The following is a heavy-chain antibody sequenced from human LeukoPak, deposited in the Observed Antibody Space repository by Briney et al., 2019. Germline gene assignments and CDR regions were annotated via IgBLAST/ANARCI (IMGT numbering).Heavy chain of an antibody. CDR1: GYTFTSYG. Sequence: GASVKVSCKASGYTFTSYGISWVRQAPGQGLEWMGWISAYNGNTKYSQKFQGRVTITRDTSISTAYMELSSLRSEDTAVYYCARIPPGGSSPPDYWGQGTLVTVSS. CDR2: ISAYNGNT. CDR3: ARIPPGGSSPPDY. V-gene: IGHV1-18*01. D-gene: IGHD2-2*01. J-gene: IGHJ4*02.